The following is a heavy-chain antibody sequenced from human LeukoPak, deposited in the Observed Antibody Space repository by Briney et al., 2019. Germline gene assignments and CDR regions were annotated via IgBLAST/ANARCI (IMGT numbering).Heavy chain of an antibody. V-gene: IGHV3-23*01. D-gene: IGHD3-22*01. CDR3: ARDGYYYDSSGFNGGGMDV. CDR2: ISGSGGST. CDR1: GFTFSSYA. J-gene: IGHJ6*02. Sequence: GGSLRLSCAASGFTFSSYAMSWVRQAPGKGLEWVSAISGSGGSTYYADSVKGRFTISRDNSKNTLYLQMNSLRAEDTAVYYCARDGYYYDSSGFNGGGMDVWGQGTTVTVSS.